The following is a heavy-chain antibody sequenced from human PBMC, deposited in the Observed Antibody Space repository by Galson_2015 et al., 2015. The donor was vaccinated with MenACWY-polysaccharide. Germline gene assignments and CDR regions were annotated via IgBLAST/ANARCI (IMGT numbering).Heavy chain of an antibody. CDR2: ISYDGSNK. V-gene: IGHV3-30*18. Sequence: SLRLSCAASGFTFSSYGMHWVRQAPGKGLEWVAVISYDGSNKYYADSVKGRFTISRDNSKNTLYLQMNSLRAEDTAVYYCAKDGTGRGGSYWLSFYFDYWGQGTLVTVSS. CDR3: AKDGTGRGGSYWLSFYFDY. CDR1: GFTFSSYG. J-gene: IGHJ4*02. D-gene: IGHD1-26*01.